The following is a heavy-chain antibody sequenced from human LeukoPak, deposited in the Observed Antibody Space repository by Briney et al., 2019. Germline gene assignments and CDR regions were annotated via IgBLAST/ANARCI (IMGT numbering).Heavy chain of an antibody. CDR2: IKQDGSEK. J-gene: IGHJ6*02. CDR1: GFTFRTYW. Sequence: GGSLRLSCAASGFTFRTYWMTWVRQAPGKGLEWVANIKQDGSEKYYVDSVKGRFTIPRDNAKNSLFLQMNSLRAEDTAMYYCARDPPINYYYGMDVWGQGTTVTVSS. V-gene: IGHV3-7*01. CDR3: ARDPPINYYYGMDV.